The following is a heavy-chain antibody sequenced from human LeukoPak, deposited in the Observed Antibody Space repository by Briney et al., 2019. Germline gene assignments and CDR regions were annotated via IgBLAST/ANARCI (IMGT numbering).Heavy chain of an antibody. J-gene: IGHJ4*02. CDR3: AKDFELGYCTNGVWPPELEY. D-gene: IGHD2-8*01. CDR1: GFTFSSYA. V-gene: IGHV3-23*01. CDR2: ISGSGGST. Sequence: GGSLRLSCAASGFTFSSYAMSWVRQAPGKGLEWVSAISGSGGSTYYADSVKGRFIISRDNSKNTLYLQMNSLRAEDTAVYYCAKDFELGYCTNGVWPPELEYWGQGTLVTVSS.